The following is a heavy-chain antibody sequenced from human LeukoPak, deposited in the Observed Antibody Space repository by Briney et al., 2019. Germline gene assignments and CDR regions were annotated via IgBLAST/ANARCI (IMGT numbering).Heavy chain of an antibody. CDR3: ARVPYCSSTSCFSWFDP. D-gene: IGHD2-2*01. V-gene: IGHV3-74*01. J-gene: IGHJ5*02. CDR1: GFTFSNYW. CDR2: INSDGSST. Sequence: GGSLRLSCAASGFTFSNYWMHWVRQDPGKGLVWVSRINSDGSSTDYADSVKGRFTISRDNAKNTLYLQMNSLRAEDTAVYYCARVPYCSSTSCFSWFDPWGQGTLVTVSS.